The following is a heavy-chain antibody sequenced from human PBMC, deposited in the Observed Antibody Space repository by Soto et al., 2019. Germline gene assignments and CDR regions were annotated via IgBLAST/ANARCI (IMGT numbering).Heavy chain of an antibody. CDR1: GFTFSSYG. D-gene: IGHD4-17*01. J-gene: IGHJ6*02. CDR3: VSTRDYGDYPYYYYYGMDV. CDR2: ISYDGSNK. V-gene: IGHV3-30*03. Sequence: GGSLRLSCAASGFTFSSYGMHWVRQAPGKGLEWVAVISYDGSNKYYADSVKGRFTISRDNSKNTLYLQMNSLRAEDTAVYYCVSTRDYGDYPYYYYYGMDVWGQGTRVTVSS.